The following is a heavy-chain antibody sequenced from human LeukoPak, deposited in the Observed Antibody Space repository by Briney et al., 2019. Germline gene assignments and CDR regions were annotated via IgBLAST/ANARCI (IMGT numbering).Heavy chain of an antibody. V-gene: IGHV3-21*01. CDR2: IRSYSSYI. CDR3: ARDRGISGSYYHDY. D-gene: IGHD1-26*01. Sequence: GGSLRLSCAASGFTFDTYNFNWVRKAPGKGLEWVASIRSYSSYIHYADSVKGRFTISRDNAKNSLYLQMNSLRAEDTAVYYCARDRGISGSYYHDYWGQGTLVTVSS. CDR1: GFTFDTYN. J-gene: IGHJ4*02.